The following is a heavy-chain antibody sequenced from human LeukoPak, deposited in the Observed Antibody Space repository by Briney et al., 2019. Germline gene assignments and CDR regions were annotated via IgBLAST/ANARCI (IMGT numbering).Heavy chain of an antibody. CDR3: AGGYSYGSTYYYMDV. Sequence: GGSLRLSCAASGFTFSSYGMHWVRQAPGKGLEWVAFIRYDGSNKYYADSVKGRFTISRDNSKNTLYLQMNSLRAEDTAVYYCAGGYSYGSTYYYMDVWGKGTTVTISS. D-gene: IGHD5-18*01. CDR2: IRYDGSNK. V-gene: IGHV3-30*02. J-gene: IGHJ6*03. CDR1: GFTFSSYG.